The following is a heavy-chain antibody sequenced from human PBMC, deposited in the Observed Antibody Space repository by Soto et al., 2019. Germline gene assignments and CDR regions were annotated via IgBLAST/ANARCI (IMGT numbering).Heavy chain of an antibody. V-gene: IGHV4-39*07. CDR1: GGSISSSSYY. Sequence: SETLSLTCTVSGGSISSSSYYWGWIRQPPGKGLEWIGSIYYSGSTYYNPSLKSRVTISVDTSKNQFSLKLSSVTAADTAVYYCARGLLTYCGGDCYPYYFDYWGQGTLVTVSS. CDR2: IYYSGST. CDR3: ARGLLTYCGGDCYPYYFDY. D-gene: IGHD2-21*02. J-gene: IGHJ4*02.